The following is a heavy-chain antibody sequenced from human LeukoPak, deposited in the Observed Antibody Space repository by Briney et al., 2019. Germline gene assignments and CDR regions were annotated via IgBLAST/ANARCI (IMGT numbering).Heavy chain of an antibody. D-gene: IGHD3-10*01. V-gene: IGHV3-20*01. CDR1: GFTFSSYS. CDR2: INWNGDST. Sequence: GGSLRLSCAASGFTFSSYSMNWVRQAPGKGLEWVSGINWNGDSTGYAGSVKGRFTISRDNAKNSLYLQMNSLRAEDTALYHCARAYDYYGSGSSRAFDYWGQGTLVTVSS. J-gene: IGHJ4*02. CDR3: ARAYDYYGSGSSRAFDY.